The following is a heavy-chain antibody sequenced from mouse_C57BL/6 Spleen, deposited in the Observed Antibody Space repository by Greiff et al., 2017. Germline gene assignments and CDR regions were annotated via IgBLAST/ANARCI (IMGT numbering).Heavy chain of an antibody. J-gene: IGHJ2*01. D-gene: IGHD4-1*01. CDR1: GYTFTSYW. V-gene: IGHV1-69*01. CDR3: ARSGTRGYYFDY. CDR2: IDPSDSYT. Sequence: VQLQQPGAELVMPGASVKLSCKASGYTFTSYWMHWVKQRPGQGLEWIGEIDPSDSYTNYNQKFKGKSTLTVDKSSSTAYMQLSSLTSEDSAVYDCARSGTRGYYFDYWGQGTTLTVSS.